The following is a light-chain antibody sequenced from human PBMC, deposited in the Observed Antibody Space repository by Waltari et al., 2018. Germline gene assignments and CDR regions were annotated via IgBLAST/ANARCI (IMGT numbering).Light chain of an antibody. CDR3: QQYNNWPPTWT. Sequence: EIVMTQSPATLSVSPGERATLSCRASQRVSRNLPWYQQTPGQAPRLLIYGASTRATGIPARYSGSGSGTEFTLTISSLQSEDFAVYYCQQYNNWPPTWTFGQGTKVEIK. J-gene: IGKJ1*01. CDR2: GAS. CDR1: QRVSRN. V-gene: IGKV3-15*01.